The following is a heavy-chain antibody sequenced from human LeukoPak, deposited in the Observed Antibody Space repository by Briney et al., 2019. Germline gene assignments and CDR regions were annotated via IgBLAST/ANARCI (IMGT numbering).Heavy chain of an antibody. V-gene: IGHV3-23*01. CDR3: ANSPSSSGYYYFYYFDY. Sequence: GGSLRLSCAASGFTFSSYAMSWVRQAPGKGLEWVSAISGSGGSTYYADSVKGRFTISRDNSKNTLYLQINSLRAEDTAVYYCANSPSSSGYYYFYYFDYWGQGTLVTVSS. CDR1: GFTFSSYA. J-gene: IGHJ4*02. D-gene: IGHD3-22*01. CDR2: ISGSGGST.